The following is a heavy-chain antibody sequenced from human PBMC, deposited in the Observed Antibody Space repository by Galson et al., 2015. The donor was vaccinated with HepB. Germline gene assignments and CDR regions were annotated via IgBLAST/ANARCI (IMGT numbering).Heavy chain of an antibody. J-gene: IGHJ6*02. CDR2: ISWNSGSI. D-gene: IGHD5-24*01. Sequence: SLRLSCAASGFTFDDYAMHWVRQAPGKGLEWVSGISWNSGSIGYADSVKGRFTVSRDNAKNSLYLQMNSLRAEDTALYYCAKDISPGVTGWLQATYYYYGMDVRGQGTTVTVSS. CDR3: AKDISPGVTGWLQATYYYYGMDV. V-gene: IGHV3-9*01. CDR1: GFTFDDYA.